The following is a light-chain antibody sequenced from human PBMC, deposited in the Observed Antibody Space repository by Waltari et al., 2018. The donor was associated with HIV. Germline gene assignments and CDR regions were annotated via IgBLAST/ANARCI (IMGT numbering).Light chain of an antibody. J-gene: IGLJ3*02. CDR1: ISDIGLYAV. Sequence: QSALAQPASVAGSPGQSITISCTGSISDIGLYAVVSWYQQYPGKAPRLLIFSVSSRPSVISDRFSGFKSHNTATLTISDLQPEDEADYYCSSLTLTHSVLFGGGTRLTVL. CDR2: SVS. CDR3: SSLTLTHSVL. V-gene: IGLV2-14*03.